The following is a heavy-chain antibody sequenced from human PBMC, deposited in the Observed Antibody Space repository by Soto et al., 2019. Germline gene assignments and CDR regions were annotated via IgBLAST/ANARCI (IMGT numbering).Heavy chain of an antibody. J-gene: IGHJ5*02. V-gene: IGHV4-30-2*02. CDR2: IYHSGST. Sequence: SETLSLTCAVSGGSISSGGYSWSWIRQPPGKGLEWIGYIYHSGSTYYNPSLKSRVTISVDTSKNQFSLKLSSVTAADTAVYYCAGVLFGRLAWFDPWGQGTLVTVSS. CDR1: GGSISSGGYS. D-gene: IGHD1-26*01. CDR3: AGVLFGRLAWFDP.